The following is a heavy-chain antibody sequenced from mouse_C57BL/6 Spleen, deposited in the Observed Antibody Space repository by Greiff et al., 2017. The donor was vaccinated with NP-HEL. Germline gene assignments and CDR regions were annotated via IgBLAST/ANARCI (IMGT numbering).Heavy chain of an antibody. CDR2: IYPGDGDT. Sequence: VQLQQSGPELVKPGASVKISCKASGYAFSSSWMNWVKQRPGKGLEWIGRIYPGDGDTNYNGKFKGKATLTADKSSSTAYMQLSSLTSEDSAVYFCARSSLLLRPYAMDYWGQGTSVTVSS. J-gene: IGHJ4*01. CDR3: ARSSLLLRPYAMDY. CDR1: GYAFSSSW. V-gene: IGHV1-82*01. D-gene: IGHD1-1*01.